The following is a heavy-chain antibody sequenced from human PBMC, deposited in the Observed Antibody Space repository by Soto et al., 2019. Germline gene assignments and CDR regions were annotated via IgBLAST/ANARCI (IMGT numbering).Heavy chain of an antibody. CDR3: ASGGEYGMDV. V-gene: IGHV1-8*01. CDR2: KNSNSGNT. Sequence: QVQLVQSGADVKKPEASLKVSCKASGYTFTTYDFNCVRQAAGQGLEWMGWKNSNSGNTGHAQNFQCIVTITRDTSTRTAYMELSSLRSEDTAVYYCASGGEYGMDVWGQGTTVIVSS. CDR1: GYTFTTYD. J-gene: IGHJ6*02.